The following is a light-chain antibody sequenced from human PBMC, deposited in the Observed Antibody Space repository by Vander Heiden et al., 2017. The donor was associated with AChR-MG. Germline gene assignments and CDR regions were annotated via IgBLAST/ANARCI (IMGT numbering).Light chain of an antibody. CDR2: GTS. CDR3: QQYDDSPWT. Sequence: EIVLTQSPGTLSLSPGEGATLPCRASQSVSSNYFAWYQQKPGQAPRPLIYGTSRRATGISDRFSGSGSGTDFTLTISRLEPEDFAVYYCQQYDDSPWTFGQGTKVEIK. J-gene: IGKJ1*01. V-gene: IGKV3-20*01. CDR1: QSVSSNY.